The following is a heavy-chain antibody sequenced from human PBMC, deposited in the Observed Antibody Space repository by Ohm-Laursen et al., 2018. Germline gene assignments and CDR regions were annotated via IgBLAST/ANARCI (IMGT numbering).Heavy chain of an antibody. CDR2: MNPNSGNT. CDR3: ARGRRIAVAGLYYFDY. CDR1: GYTFTSYD. J-gene: IGHJ4*02. Sequence: VSVKVSCKASGYTFTSYDINWVRQATGQGLEWMGWMNPNSGNTGYAQKFQGRVTMTRNTSISTAYMELSSLRSEDTAVYYCARGRRIAVAGLYYFDYWGQGTLVTVSS. V-gene: IGHV1-8*01. D-gene: IGHD6-19*01.